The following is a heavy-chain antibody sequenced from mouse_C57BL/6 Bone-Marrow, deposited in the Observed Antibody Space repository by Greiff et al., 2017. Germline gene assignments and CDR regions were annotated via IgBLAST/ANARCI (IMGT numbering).Heavy chain of an antibody. D-gene: IGHD6-1*01. CDR2: IDPENGDT. Sequence: EVQLQQSGAELVRPGASVKLSCTASGFNIKDDYMHWVKQRPEQGLEWIGWIDPENGDTEYASKFQGKATITADTSSNTAYLQLSSLTSEDTAVYYCTTLDSLFAYWGQGTLVTVSA. V-gene: IGHV14-4*01. J-gene: IGHJ3*01. CDR3: TTLDSLFAY. CDR1: GFNIKDDY.